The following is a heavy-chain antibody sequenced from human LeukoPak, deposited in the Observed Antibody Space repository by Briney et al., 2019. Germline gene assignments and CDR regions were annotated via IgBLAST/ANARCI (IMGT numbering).Heavy chain of an antibody. CDR2: INHSGST. CDR1: GGSFSGYY. V-gene: IGHV4-34*01. Sequence: SETLSLTCAVYGGSFSGYYWSWIRQPPGKGLEWIGEINHSGSTNYDPSLKSRVTISVDTSKNQFSLKLSSVTAADTAVYYCARIGHEWELPIRAIDYWGQGTLVTVSS. J-gene: IGHJ4*02. CDR3: ARIGHEWELPIRAIDY. D-gene: IGHD1-26*01.